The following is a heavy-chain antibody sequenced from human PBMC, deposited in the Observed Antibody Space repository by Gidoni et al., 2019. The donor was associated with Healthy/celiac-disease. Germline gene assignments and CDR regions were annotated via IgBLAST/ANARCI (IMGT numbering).Heavy chain of an antibody. CDR1: GFPLLYPW. CDR3: TTVSGYDFILDAFDI. Sequence: EVQLVESGGGLVTPGWSLRLSCAASGFPLLYPWMSWVRQAPGKGLEWVGRIKSKTDGGTTDYAAPVKGRFTISRDDSKNTLYLQMNSLKTEDTAVYYCTTVSGYDFILDAFDIWGQGTMVTVSS. D-gene: IGHD5-12*01. CDR2: IKSKTDGGTT. J-gene: IGHJ3*02. V-gene: IGHV3-15*01.